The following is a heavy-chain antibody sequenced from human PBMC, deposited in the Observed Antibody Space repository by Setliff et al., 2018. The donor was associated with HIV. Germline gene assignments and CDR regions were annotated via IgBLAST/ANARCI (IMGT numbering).Heavy chain of an antibody. J-gene: IGHJ4*02. CDR1: GFTFSYYW. D-gene: IGHD2-8*01. CDR3: ARQHQMVLGY. CDR2: IKEDGDDK. V-gene: IGHV3-7*01. Sequence: GESLRFSCAASGFTFSYYWMSWVRQAPGKGLEWVANIKEDGDDKDYVDSVKGRFTISRDNAKNSLYLQMNSVRADDTAVYYCARQHQMVLGYWGQGTLVTVSS.